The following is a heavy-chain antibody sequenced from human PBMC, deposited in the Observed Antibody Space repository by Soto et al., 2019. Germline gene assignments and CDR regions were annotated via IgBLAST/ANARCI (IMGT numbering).Heavy chain of an antibody. V-gene: IGHV4-4*02. Sequence: SEAMSHTRTFVSGSIVNVYVWICMRQSSGGGLEWIGETVDDGVTNYNTTLEGRVTMSIDKSKNQFYLDLNSVTAADTAMYYCAINGGCTRPGCIAGWFDTWGEGTLVTVSS. J-gene: IGHJ5*02. CDR2: TVDDGVT. CDR1: SGSIVNVYV. D-gene: IGHD2-8*01. CDR3: AINGGCTRPGCIAGWFDT.